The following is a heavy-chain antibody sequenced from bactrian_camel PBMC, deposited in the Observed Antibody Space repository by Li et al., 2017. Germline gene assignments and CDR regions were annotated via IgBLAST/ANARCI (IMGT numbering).Heavy chain of an antibody. CDR2: INSDGRI. Sequence: VQLVESGGGSVQAGDSLRLSCAASGFTLSTYDMSWIRQAPGKEREGVAAINSDGRITYTDSVKGRFTVSRDHAKNILYLQMNSLKPEDTAMYYCAADEWGGVWGRLCKAAVDEYKYWGQGTQVTVS. V-gene: IGHV3S10*01. CDR3: AADEWGGVWGRLCKAAVDEYKY. J-gene: IGHJ4*01. CDR1: GFTLSTYD. D-gene: IGHD4*01.